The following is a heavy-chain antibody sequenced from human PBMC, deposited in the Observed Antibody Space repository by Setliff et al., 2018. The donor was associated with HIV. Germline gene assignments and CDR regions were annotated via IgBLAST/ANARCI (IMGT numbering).Heavy chain of an antibody. J-gene: IGHJ4*02. Sequence: SETLSPTCAVPGLSMSTTSYYWGWIRQPPGKGLEWIGSIHHSGTTYHNPSLKSRVTISVDTSKNQFSLKLNSVTAAATAVYYCARAKSLVRGVNYFDYWGQGTLVTVSS. V-gene: IGHV4-39*07. CDR3: ARAKSLVRGVNYFDY. CDR2: IHHSGTT. D-gene: IGHD3-10*01. CDR1: GLSMSTTSYY.